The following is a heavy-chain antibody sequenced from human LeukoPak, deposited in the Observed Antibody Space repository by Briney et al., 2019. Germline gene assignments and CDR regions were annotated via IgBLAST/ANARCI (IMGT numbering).Heavy chain of an antibody. J-gene: IGHJ3*02. D-gene: IGHD3-22*01. CDR2: IYPGDSDT. CDR1: GYSFTTYW. CDR3: ARLALGSGYLLLRAFDI. V-gene: IGHV5-51*01. Sequence: GESLKISCKGSGYSFTTYWIGWVRQMPGKGLEWMGIIYPGDSDTRYSPSFQGQVTISADKSISTAYLQWSSLKASDTAMYYCARLALGSGYLLLRAFDIWGQGTMVTVSS.